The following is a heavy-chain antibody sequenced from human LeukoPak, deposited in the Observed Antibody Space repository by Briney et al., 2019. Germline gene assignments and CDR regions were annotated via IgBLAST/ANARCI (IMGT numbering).Heavy chain of an antibody. D-gene: IGHD6-19*01. J-gene: IGHJ4*02. Sequence: PSETLSLTCAVSGVSINSHYWSWIRHSPGRRLEWIGHISDKGTTKYNPSLKSRVIISADTSKNHLSLNLTSVFAADTAIYYCARRDAGWNYCDYWGQGILVTVSS. CDR3: ARRDAGWNYCDY. V-gene: IGHV4-59*08. CDR2: ISDKGTT. CDR1: GVSINSHY.